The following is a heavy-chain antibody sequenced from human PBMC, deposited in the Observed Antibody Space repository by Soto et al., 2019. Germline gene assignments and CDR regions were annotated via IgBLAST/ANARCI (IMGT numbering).Heavy chain of an antibody. V-gene: IGHV3-64*02. D-gene: IGHD3-3*01. J-gene: IGHJ6*02. Sequence: SCAASGFTFSSYAMHWVRQAPGKGLEYVSAISSNGGSTYYADPVKGRFTISRDNSKNTLYLQMGSLRAEDMAVYYCARGITIFGVVPLLYGMDVWGQGTTVTVSS. CDR3: ARGITIFGVVPLLYGMDV. CDR2: ISSNGGST. CDR1: GFTFSSYA.